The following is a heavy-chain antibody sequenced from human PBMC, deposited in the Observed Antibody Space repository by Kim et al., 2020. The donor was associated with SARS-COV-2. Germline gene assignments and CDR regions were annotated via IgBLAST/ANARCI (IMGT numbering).Heavy chain of an antibody. Sequence: GGSLRLSCVASGFTFSSYSMNWVRQAPGKGLEWVSSISSSSSYIYYADSVKGRFTISRDNAKNSLYLQMNSLRAEDTGVYYCARVTYYYDWSGYNSDIRAFVIGRQGTMVTLSS. CDR1: GFTFSSYS. CDR2: ISSSSSYI. V-gene: IGHV3-21*01. CDR3: ARVTYYYDWSGYNSDIRAFVI. J-gene: IGHJ3*02. D-gene: IGHD3-22*01.